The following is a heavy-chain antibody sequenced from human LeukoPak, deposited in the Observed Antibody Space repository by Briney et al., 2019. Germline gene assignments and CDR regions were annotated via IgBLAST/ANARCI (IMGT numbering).Heavy chain of an antibody. CDR2: ISGSGGST. D-gene: IGHD3-22*01. CDR3: AASSPTYYYDSSGYYYPSEYFQH. J-gene: IGHJ1*01. V-gene: IGHV3-23*01. CDR1: GFTFSSYA. Sequence: GGSLRLSCAASGFTFSSYAMSWVRQAPGKGLEWVSAISGSGGSTYYADSVKGRFTISRDNSKNTLYLQMNSLRAEDTAVYYCAASSPTYYYDSSGYYYPSEYFQHWGQGTLVTVSS.